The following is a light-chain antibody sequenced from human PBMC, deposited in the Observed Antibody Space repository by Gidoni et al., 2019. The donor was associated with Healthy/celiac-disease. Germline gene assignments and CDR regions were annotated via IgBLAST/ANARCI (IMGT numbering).Light chain of an antibody. V-gene: IGKV3-20*01. CDR1: QSVSSSY. CDR2: GAS. CDR3: QQYGSSPPLT. J-gene: IGKJ4*01. Sequence: EIVLTPSPGTLSLPPGERATLSCRASQSVSSSYLAWYQQKPGQAPRLLIYGASSRATGIPDRFSGSGSGTDFTLTISRLEPEDFAVYYCQQYGSSPPLTFGGXTKVEIK.